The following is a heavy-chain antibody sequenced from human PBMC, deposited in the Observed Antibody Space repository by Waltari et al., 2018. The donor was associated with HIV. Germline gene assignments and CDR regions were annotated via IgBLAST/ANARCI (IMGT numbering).Heavy chain of an antibody. CDR3: ARLRDYGDYGHYDF. D-gene: IGHD4-17*01. J-gene: IGHJ4*02. Sequence: HVQLQESGPGLVRPSGTLFLPCGVTGGSIKSSKWWSWVRQPPGKGLEWIGDIHHSGNVNYNLSLKSRVAFSVDRSKNHFSLNLTSVTTADTATYFCARLRDYGDYGHYDFWGRGTLVVVSP. CDR1: GGSIKSSKW. V-gene: IGHV4-4*02. CDR2: IHHSGNV.